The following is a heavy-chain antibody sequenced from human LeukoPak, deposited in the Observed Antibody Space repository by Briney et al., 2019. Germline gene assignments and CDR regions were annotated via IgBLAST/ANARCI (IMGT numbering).Heavy chain of an antibody. CDR2: ISSSGSTI. J-gene: IGHJ6*03. V-gene: IGHV3-11*01. CDR1: GFTFSDYY. Sequence: GGSLRPSCAASGFTFSDYYMSWVRQAPGKGLEWVSYISSSGSTIYYADSVKGRFTISRDNAKNSLYLQMNSLRAEDTAVYYCARDGMDYYYCMDVWGKGTTVTVSS. D-gene: IGHD1-26*01. CDR3: ARDGMDYYYCMDV.